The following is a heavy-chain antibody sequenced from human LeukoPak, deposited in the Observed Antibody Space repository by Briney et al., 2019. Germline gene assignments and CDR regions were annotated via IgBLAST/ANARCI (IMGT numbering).Heavy chain of an antibody. V-gene: IGHV3-30*18. D-gene: IGHD6-13*01. Sequence: PGGSLRLSCAASGFTFSSYGMHWVRQAPGKGLEWVAVISYDGSNKYYADSVKGRFTISRDNSKNTLYLQMNSLRAEDTAVYYCAKFKYRVGDGSSWSYFDYWGQGTLVTVSS. CDR1: GFTFSSYG. CDR3: AKFKYRVGDGSSWSYFDY. J-gene: IGHJ4*02. CDR2: ISYDGSNK.